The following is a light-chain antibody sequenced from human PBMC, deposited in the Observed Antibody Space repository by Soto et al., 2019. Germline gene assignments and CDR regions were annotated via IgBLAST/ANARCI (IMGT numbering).Light chain of an antibody. V-gene: IGKV3-15*01. CDR3: QQYNNWPPPLT. CDR2: GAS. Sequence: EIVMTQSPATLSVSPGERATLSCRASQSVSSNLAWYQQKPGQAPSLLIYGASTRATGIPARFSGSGSGTEVTLTIRSLQSEDFAVYYCQQYNNWPPPLTFGGGTKVEIK. CDR1: QSVSSN. J-gene: IGKJ4*01.